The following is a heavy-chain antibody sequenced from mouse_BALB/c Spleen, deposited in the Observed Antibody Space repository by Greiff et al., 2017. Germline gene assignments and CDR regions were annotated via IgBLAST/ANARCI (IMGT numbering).Heavy chain of an antibody. V-gene: IGHV5-17*02. CDR2: ISSGSSTI. J-gene: IGHJ4*01. Sequence: EVQGVESGGGLVQPGGSRKLSCAASGFTFSSFGMHWVRQAPEKGLEWVAYISSGSSTIYYADTVKGRFTISRDNPKNTLFLQMTSLRSEDTAMYYCARSTTATGYYAMDYWGQGTSVTVSS. CDR1: GFTFSSFG. CDR3: ARSTTATGYYAMDY. D-gene: IGHD1-2*01.